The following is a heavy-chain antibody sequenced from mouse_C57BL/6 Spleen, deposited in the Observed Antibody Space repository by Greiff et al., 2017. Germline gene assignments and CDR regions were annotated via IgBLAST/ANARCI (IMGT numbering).Heavy chain of an antibody. CDR2: FYPGSGSL. D-gene: IGHD2-4*01. J-gene: IGHJ3*01. Sequence: VKLMESGAELVKPGASVKLSCKASGYTFTEYTIHWVKQRSGQGLEWIGWFYPGSGSLKYNEKFKDKATLTADKYSSTVYMELSILTSEDSAVYFCARHEGDYDKCLFAYWGQGTLVTVSA. CDR1: GYTFTEYT. V-gene: IGHV1-62-2*01. CDR3: ARHEGDYDKCLFAY.